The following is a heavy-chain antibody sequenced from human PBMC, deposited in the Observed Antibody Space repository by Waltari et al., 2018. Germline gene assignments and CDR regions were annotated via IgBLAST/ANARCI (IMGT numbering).Heavy chain of an antibody. CDR3: TRGGDDSSWYWRN. CDR2: INQDGSEK. V-gene: IGHV3-7*01. Sequence: EVQLVESGGGLVQPGGSLRLSCAASGFTFSNNWMTWVRQAPGKGLEWVANINQDGSEKYSVGSVKGRFTISRDNAKNSLYLQLNSLRADDTAVYYCTRGGDDSSWYWRNWGQGTLVTVSS. J-gene: IGHJ4*02. CDR1: GFTFSNNW. D-gene: IGHD6-13*01.